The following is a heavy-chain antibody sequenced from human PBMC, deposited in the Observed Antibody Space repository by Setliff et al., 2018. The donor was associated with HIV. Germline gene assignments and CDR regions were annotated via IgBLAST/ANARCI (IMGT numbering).Heavy chain of an antibody. CDR3: ARYTSKLDWFDP. Sequence: SETLSLTCTVSGDSITNDDYYWGWIRQPPGKGLEWIAIIHYNGRTYYDPSRKSRVTIFVDTSKTQFYLNLRSVTTSDTAVYYCARYTSKLDWFDPWGQGTLVTVSS. V-gene: IGHV4-39*01. J-gene: IGHJ5*02. D-gene: IGHD2-2*02. CDR2: IHYNGRT. CDR1: GDSITNDDYY.